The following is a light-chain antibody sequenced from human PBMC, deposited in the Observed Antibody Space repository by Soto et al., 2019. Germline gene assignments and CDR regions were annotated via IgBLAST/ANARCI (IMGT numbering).Light chain of an antibody. Sequence: AIQLTQSPSSLSASVGDRVTITCRASQGISSALAWYQQKPGKAPKLLIYCAGSLESGVPSRCSGSGSGTYFTLTISRLQPEDFATYYCQQLNSYPLTVGGGTKVEIK. CDR3: QQLNSYPLT. J-gene: IGKJ4*01. CDR2: CAG. CDR1: QGISSA. V-gene: IGKV1-13*02.